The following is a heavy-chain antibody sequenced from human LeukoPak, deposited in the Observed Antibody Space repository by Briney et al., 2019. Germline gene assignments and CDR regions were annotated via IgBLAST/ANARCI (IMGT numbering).Heavy chain of an antibody. CDR1: GFTFSSYW. CDR2: IKQDGSEK. CDR3: ARDGYSSSGGYFQH. V-gene: IGHV3-7*01. D-gene: IGHD6-13*01. J-gene: IGHJ1*01. Sequence: PGGSLRLSCAASGFTFSSYWMSWVRQAPGKGLEWVANIKQDGSEKYYVDSVKGRFTISRDNAKNSLYLQMNSLRAEDTAVYYCARDGYSSSGGYFQHWGQGTLVTVSS.